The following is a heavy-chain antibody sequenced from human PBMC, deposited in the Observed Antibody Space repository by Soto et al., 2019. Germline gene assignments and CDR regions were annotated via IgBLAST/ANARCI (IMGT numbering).Heavy chain of an antibody. D-gene: IGHD6-13*01. Sequence: GASVKVSCKASGDTFTGYYMHWVRQAPGQGLEWMGWINPNSGGTNYAQKFQGWVTMTRDTSISTAYMELSRLRSDDTAVYYCARDLYSSSWRDYYYYGMDVWGQGTTVTVSS. CDR2: INPNSGGT. V-gene: IGHV1-2*04. J-gene: IGHJ6*02. CDR1: GDTFTGYY. CDR3: ARDLYSSSWRDYYYYGMDV.